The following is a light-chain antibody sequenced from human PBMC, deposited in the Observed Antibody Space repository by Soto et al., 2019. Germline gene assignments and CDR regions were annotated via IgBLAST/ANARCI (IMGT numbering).Light chain of an antibody. CDR2: AAS. Sequence: DLQMTQSPSSLSASVGDRVTITCRASQSISSYLNWYQQKPGKAPNLLIYAASSLHSAVPSRFSGSGYRTNFTLTISSLQREDFATYYYQQNYNAPWTFGQRTKVDTK. J-gene: IGKJ1*01. V-gene: IGKV1-39*01. CDR3: QQNYNAPWT. CDR1: QSISSY.